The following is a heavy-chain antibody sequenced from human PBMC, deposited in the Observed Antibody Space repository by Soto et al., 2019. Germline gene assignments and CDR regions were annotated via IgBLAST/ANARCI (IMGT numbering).Heavy chain of an antibody. V-gene: IGHV3-7*01. CDR1: GFTIGGAW. CDR3: ARDEYYYALSV. Sequence: EVQLLESGGDLIQPGGSLRLSCAASGFTIGGAWMSWARQAPGKGLEWVAKIRQDGNEMYYVDAVRGRFTISRDNAKNSLYLQMNSLRVEDTSIYSCARDEYYYALSVWGQGTTVHVSS. CDR2: IRQDGNEM. J-gene: IGHJ6*02.